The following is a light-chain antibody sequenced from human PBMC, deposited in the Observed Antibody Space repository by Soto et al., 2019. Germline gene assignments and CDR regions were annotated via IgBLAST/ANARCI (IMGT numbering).Light chain of an antibody. Sequence: EIVLTQSPATLSLSPGERATLSCRASQSVGTYLAWYQQKPGQAPRLLIYDASIRATGIPARFSGSGSGTDFTLTITSLEPEDFAVYYCQQRTNWPPLTFGGGTKVEIK. CDR3: QQRTNWPPLT. CDR2: DAS. J-gene: IGKJ4*01. V-gene: IGKV3-11*01. CDR1: QSVGTY.